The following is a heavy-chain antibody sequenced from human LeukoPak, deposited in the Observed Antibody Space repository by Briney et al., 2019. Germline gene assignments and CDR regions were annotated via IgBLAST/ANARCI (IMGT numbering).Heavy chain of an antibody. V-gene: IGHV4-59*01. CDR1: GGSISSYY. CDR3: ARGETRPDY. D-gene: IGHD1-26*01. Sequence: SETLSLTCTVSGGSISSYYWSRIRQPPGKGLEWIGYIYYSGSTNYNPSLKSRVTISVDTSKNQFSLKLSSVTAADTAVYYCARGETRPDYWGQGTLVTVSS. J-gene: IGHJ4*02. CDR2: IYYSGST.